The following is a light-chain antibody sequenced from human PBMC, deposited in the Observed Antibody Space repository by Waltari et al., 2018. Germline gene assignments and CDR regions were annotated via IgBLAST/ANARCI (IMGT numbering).Light chain of an antibody. CDR2: WAS. V-gene: IGKV4-1*01. CDR3: QQYYSSIT. CDR1: QSLFYSSNNKHY. J-gene: IGKJ5*01. Sequence: IVLTQSPDSLSVSLGARATINCKSSQSLFYSSNNKHYLAWFQQKPGHPPKLLLYWASTRASGVPDRFSGSGSGTDFTLTISSLQADDVAVYYCQQYYSSITFGQGTRLEIK.